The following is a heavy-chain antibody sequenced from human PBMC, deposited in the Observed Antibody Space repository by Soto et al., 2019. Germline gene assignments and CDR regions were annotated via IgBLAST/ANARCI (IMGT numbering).Heavy chain of an antibody. CDR3: ARARYDILTGGWFDP. Sequence: QVQLQESGPGLVKPSQTLSLTCTVSGGSISSGGYYWSWIRQHPGKGLEWIGYIYYSGSTYYNPSLKSRVTISVDTSKNQFSLKLSSVTAADTAVYYCARARYDILTGGWFDPWGQGTLVTVSS. CDR1: GGSISSGGYY. J-gene: IGHJ5*02. D-gene: IGHD3-9*01. V-gene: IGHV4-31*03. CDR2: IYYSGST.